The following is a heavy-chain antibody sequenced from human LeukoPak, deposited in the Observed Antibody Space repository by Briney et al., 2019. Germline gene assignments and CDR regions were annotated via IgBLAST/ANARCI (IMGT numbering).Heavy chain of an antibody. J-gene: IGHJ4*02. CDR2: ITPIFRTP. CDR3: AKRMGCADFNCYAELDS. D-gene: IGHD3-16*01. Sequence: SVKVSCKASGGTFSSTTINWVRQAPGQGLEWMGGITPIFRTPNCAQKFQGRVTITAVESMSTAYMGLSSLRSEDTAVYYCAKRMGCADFNCYAELDSWGQGTLVTVSS. V-gene: IGHV1-69*13. CDR1: GGTFSSTT.